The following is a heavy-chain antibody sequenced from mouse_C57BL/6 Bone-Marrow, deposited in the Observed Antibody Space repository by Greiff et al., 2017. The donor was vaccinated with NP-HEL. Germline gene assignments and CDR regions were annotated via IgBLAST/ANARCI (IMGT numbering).Heavy chain of an antibody. V-gene: IGHV1-15*01. CDR2: VDPETGGT. Sequence: QVQLQQSGAELVRPGASVTLSCKASGYTFTDYEMHWVKQTPVHGLEWIGAVDPETGGTAYNQKFKGKAILTANKLSSTAYMELRSLTSEDSAVYYCTRDGYDGYTDYWGQGTTLTVSS. CDR1: GYTFTDYE. CDR3: TRDGYDGYTDY. J-gene: IGHJ2*01. D-gene: IGHD2-3*01.